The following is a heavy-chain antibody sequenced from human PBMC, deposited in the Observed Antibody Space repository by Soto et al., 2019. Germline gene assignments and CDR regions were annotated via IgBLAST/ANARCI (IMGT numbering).Heavy chain of an antibody. CDR1: GYTFTGYY. CDR3: ASAHRFLEWLLFDY. V-gene: IGHV1-2*02. Sequence: ASEKVSRKASGYTFTGYYMHWVRQAPGQGLEWMGWINPNSGGTNYAQKFQGRVTMTRDTSISTAYMELSRLRSDDTAVYYCASAHRFLEWLLFDYWGQGTLVTVSS. J-gene: IGHJ4*02. CDR2: INPNSGGT. D-gene: IGHD3-3*01.